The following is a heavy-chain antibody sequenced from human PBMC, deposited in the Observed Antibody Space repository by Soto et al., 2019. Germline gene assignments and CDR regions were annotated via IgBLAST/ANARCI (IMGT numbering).Heavy chain of an antibody. CDR2: IHYSGST. V-gene: IGHV4-59*01. CDR1: SSSISTDY. Sequence: SEAMSRTCYRSSSSISTDYWSWIRQPPGKGLEWIGYIHYSGSTNYKPSLKSRVTISVDTSKNQFSLKLSPVTAADTAVYYCPRAIGMTGMEVWGQGTT. D-gene: IGHD2-21*01. J-gene: IGHJ6*02. CDR3: PRAIGMTGMEV.